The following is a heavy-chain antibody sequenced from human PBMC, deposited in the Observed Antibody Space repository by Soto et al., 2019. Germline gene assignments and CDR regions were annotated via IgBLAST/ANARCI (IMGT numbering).Heavy chain of an antibody. D-gene: IGHD5-18*01. V-gene: IGHV3-33*08. CDR1: GFTFSSHG. CDR2: IGFDGSVS. J-gene: IGHJ4*02. Sequence: GGSLRLSCAVSGFTFSSHGMQWVRQAPGKGLEWVAGIGFDGSVSHYTDSVKGRFTISRDNSKNTLYLQMNSLRAEDTAVYYCARDYPGYSYGLWGQGTLVTVSS. CDR3: ARDYPGYSYGL.